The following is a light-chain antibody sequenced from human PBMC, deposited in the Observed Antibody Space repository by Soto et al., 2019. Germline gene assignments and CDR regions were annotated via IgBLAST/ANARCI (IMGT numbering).Light chain of an antibody. J-gene: IGKJ2*01. CDR1: QSVSSN. V-gene: IGKV3-15*01. CDR3: QQYNNWPPMYT. CDR2: GAS. Sequence: EIVMTQSPATLSVSPGERATLSCRASQSVSSNLGWYQQKPGQAPRLLIYGASTRATGIPARFSASGSGTEFTLTISSLESEDFAVYYCQQYNNWPPMYTFGHGTKLEIK.